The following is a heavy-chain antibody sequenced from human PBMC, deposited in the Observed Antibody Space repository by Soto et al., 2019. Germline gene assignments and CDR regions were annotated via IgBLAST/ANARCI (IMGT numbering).Heavy chain of an antibody. V-gene: IGHV1-69*13. CDR3: ARERYIEWELPAFDY. CDR2: IIPIFGTA. Sequence: ASVKVSCKASGGTFSSYAISWVRQAPGQGLEWMGGIIPIFGTANYAQKFQGRVTITADESTSTAYMELSSLRSEDTAVYYCARERYIEWELPAFDYWGKGTLVTVSS. D-gene: IGHD1-26*01. CDR1: GGTFSSYA. J-gene: IGHJ4*02.